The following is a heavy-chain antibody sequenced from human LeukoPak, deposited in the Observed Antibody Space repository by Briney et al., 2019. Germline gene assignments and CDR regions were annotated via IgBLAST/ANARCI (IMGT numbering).Heavy chain of an antibody. V-gene: IGHV3-30*04. J-gene: IGHJ3*02. Sequence: SGGSLRLSCAASGFTFSSYAMHWVRQAPGKGLEWVAVISYDGSNKYYADSVKGRFTISRDNSKNSLFLQIHFLRVDDTAVYYCAKGLSAVTSRPDDTFDIWGQGTMVIVSS. CDR2: ISYDGSNK. CDR1: GFTFSSYA. D-gene: IGHD4-17*01. CDR3: AKGLSAVTSRPDDTFDI.